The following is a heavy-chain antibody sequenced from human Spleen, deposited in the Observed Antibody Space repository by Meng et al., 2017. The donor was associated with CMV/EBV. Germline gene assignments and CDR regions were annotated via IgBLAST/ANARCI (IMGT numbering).Heavy chain of an antibody. V-gene: IGHV3-74*01. CDR1: GFTFKNYN. CDR3: ARGVILEWPYLDY. J-gene: IGHJ4*02. Sequence: GALKISCAASGFTFKNYNMNWVRQAPGKGLVWVSRINSDGSSTSYADSVKGRFTISRDNAKNTLYLQMNSLRAEDTAVYYCARGVILEWPYLDYWGQGTLVTVSS. CDR2: INSDGSST. D-gene: IGHD3-3*01.